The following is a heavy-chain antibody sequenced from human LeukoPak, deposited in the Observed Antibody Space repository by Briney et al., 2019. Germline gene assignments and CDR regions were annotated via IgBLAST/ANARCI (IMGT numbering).Heavy chain of an antibody. D-gene: IGHD3-10*02. V-gene: IGHV3-11*04. CDR3: AELGITMIGGV. CDR2: ISSSGSTI. Sequence: GGSLRLSCAASGFTFSDHDMDWVRQAPGKGLEWVSYISSSGSTIYYADSVKGRFTISRDNAKNSLYLQMNSLRAEDTAVYYCAELGITMIGGVWGKGTTVTISS. CDR1: GFTFSDHD. J-gene: IGHJ6*04.